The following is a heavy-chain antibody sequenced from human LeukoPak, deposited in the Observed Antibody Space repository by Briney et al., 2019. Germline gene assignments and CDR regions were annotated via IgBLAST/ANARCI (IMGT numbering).Heavy chain of an antibody. V-gene: IGHV4-34*01. CDR3: AGGLGAEAGGALY. Sequence: SETLSLTCAVYGGSFSGYYWSWIRQPPGKGLEWIGEINHSGSTNYNPSLKSRVTISVDTSKNQFSLKLSSVTAADTAVYYCAGGLGAEAGGALYWGQGTLVTVSS. J-gene: IGHJ4*02. D-gene: IGHD6-19*01. CDR1: GGSFSGYY. CDR2: INHSGST.